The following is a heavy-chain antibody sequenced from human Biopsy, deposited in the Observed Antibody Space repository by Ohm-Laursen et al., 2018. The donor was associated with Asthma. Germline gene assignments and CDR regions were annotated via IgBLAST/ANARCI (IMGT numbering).Heavy chain of an antibody. CDR2: IYSGGTS. V-gene: IGHV3-53*01. D-gene: IGHD3-22*01. CDR1: GFAVSRDY. Sequence: LTLSCTASGFAVSRDYMFWVRQAPGKGLEWVSVIYSGGTSHTADSVRGRFTISRDYSKNTLYLQMHSLRAEDTAVYYCARGDSSNWSHYYFDYWGQGTLVTVSS. J-gene: IGHJ4*02. CDR3: ARGDSSNWSHYYFDY.